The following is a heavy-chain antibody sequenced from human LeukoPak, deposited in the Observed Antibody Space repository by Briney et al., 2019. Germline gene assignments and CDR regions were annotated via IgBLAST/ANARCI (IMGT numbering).Heavy chain of an antibody. V-gene: IGHV4-59*08. J-gene: IGHJ4*02. CDR2: IHYSGTT. D-gene: IGHD5-12*01. CDR1: GGSISTYY. CDR3: ARMGGYSGYATH. Sequence: PSETLSLTCTVSGGSISTYYWSWIRQPPGKGLEWIGHIHYSGTTNYNPSLKNRVTISLDTSKNQFSLNLSSVTAADTAVYYCARMGGYSGYATHWGQGTLVTVSS.